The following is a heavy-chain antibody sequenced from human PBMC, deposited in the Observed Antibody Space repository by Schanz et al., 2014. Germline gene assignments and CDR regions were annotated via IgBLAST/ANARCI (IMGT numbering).Heavy chain of an antibody. V-gene: IGHV1-3*01. CDR1: GYSFISHA. CDR3: ARVRYCSGGRCYQDNWFDP. J-gene: IGHJ5*02. D-gene: IGHD2-15*01. CDR2: INAANGNT. Sequence: QVQLVQSGAEVKKPGASEKVSCKASGYSFISHAIHWVRQAPGQRLEWMGWINAANGNTRYSQKFQGRVTITRDTSASTAYMELSSRRSEDTAVDCCARVRYCSGGRCYQDNWFDPWGQGTLVIGSS.